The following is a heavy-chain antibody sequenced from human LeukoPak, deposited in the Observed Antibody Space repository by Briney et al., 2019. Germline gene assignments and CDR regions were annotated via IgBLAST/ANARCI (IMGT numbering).Heavy chain of an antibody. J-gene: IGHJ4*02. V-gene: IGHV4-34*01. CDR3: ARHGYYDSSGPTQKLFDY. CDR1: GGSFSGYY. Sequence: PSETLSLTCAVYGGSFSGYYWSWIRQPPGKGLEWIGEINHSGSTNYNPSLKSRVPISVDTSKNQFSLKLSSVTAADTAVYYCARHGYYDSSGPTQKLFDYWGQGTLVTVSS. D-gene: IGHD3-22*01. CDR2: INHSGST.